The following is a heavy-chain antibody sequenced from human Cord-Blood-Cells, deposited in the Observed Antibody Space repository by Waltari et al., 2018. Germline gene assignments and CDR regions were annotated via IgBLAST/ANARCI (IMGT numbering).Heavy chain of an antibody. J-gene: IGHJ5*02. CDR3: ARDGGPDCSSTSCYPNWFDP. V-gene: IGHV4-61*09. D-gene: IGHD2-2*01. CDR2: IYTSAST. CDR1: GGSISSGSYY. Sequence: QVQLQESGPGLVKPSQTLSLTCTVSGGSISSGSYYWSWIRQPAGKGLEWIGYIYTSASTNYNPSLTSRVTISVDTSKNQFSLKLSSVTAADTAVYYCARDGGPDCSSTSCYPNWFDPWGQGTLVTVSS.